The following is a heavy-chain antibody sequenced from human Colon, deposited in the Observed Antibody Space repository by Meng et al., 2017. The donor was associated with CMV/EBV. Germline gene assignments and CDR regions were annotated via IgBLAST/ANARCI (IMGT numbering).Heavy chain of an antibody. CDR2: INHSGST. CDR1: GYSMSAGYF. CDR3: ARARYSSAGAYYYYYGMDV. V-gene: IGHV4-38-2*02. D-gene: IGHD6-19*01. J-gene: IGHJ6*02. Sequence: SETLSLTCSVSGYSMSAGYFWGWIRQPPGKGLEWIGEINHSGSTNYNPSLKSRVTISVDTSKNQFSLKLSSVTAADTAVYYCARARYSSAGAYYYYYGMDVWGQGTTVTVSS.